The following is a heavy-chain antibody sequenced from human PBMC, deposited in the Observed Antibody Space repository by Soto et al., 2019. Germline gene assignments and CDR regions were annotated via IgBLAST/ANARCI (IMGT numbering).Heavy chain of an antibody. CDR3: KRGRAKRRYCRSTRCYGESIGP. J-gene: IGHJ5*02. D-gene: IGHD2-2*01. CDR1: GYTFTSYD. Sequence: QVQLVQSGAEVKKPGASVKVSCKASGYTFTSYDINWVRQATGQGLEWMGWMNPNSGNTGYAQKFQSRVTMPRNTSISRAYMELSSLTSDDTAVYYCKRGRAKRRYCRSTRCYGESIGPWGQGTLVTVCS. V-gene: IGHV1-8*01. CDR2: MNPNSGNT.